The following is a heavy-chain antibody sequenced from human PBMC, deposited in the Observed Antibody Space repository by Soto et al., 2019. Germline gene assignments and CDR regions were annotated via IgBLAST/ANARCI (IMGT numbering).Heavy chain of an antibody. CDR1: GGSFSGYY. D-gene: IGHD3-10*01. Sequence: PSETLSLTCAVYGGSFSGYYWSWIRQPPGKWLEWIGEINHSGSTNYNPSLKSRVTISVDTSKNQFSLKLSSVTAADTAVYYCARGRLWFGELLSTHYYYGMDVWGQGTTVTVSS. J-gene: IGHJ6*02. CDR2: INHSGST. CDR3: ARGRLWFGELLSTHYYYGMDV. V-gene: IGHV4-34*01.